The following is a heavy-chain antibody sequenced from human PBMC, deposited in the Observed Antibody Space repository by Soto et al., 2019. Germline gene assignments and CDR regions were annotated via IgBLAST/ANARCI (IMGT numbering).Heavy chain of an antibody. CDR2: INHSGST. D-gene: IGHD6-19*01. Sequence: QVQLQQWGAGLLKPSETLSLTCAVYGGSFSGYYWSWIRQPPGKGLEWIGEINHSGSTNYNPSLKSRVTISVDTSKMQFSLKLSSVTAADTAVYYCARWGSGWYYFDDWGQGPLLTVSS. CDR3: ARWGSGWYYFDD. CDR1: GGSFSGYY. J-gene: IGHJ4*02. V-gene: IGHV4-34*01.